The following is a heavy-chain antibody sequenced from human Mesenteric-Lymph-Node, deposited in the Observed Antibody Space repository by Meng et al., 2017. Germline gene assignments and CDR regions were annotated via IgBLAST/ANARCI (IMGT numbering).Heavy chain of an antibody. CDR2: IHHSGST. V-gene: IGHV4-4*02. J-gene: IGHJ5*02. Sequence: QVKLQESGPGLVKPSGTLSLTCDVSGGFISNNNWWSWVRQPPGKGLEWIGEIHHSGSTSYNPSLKSRVTISVDRSKNQFSLKLTSVTAADTAVYFCAREEGGPLDRWGQGTLVTVSS. D-gene: IGHD3-16*01. CDR1: GGFISNNNW. CDR3: AREEGGPLDR.